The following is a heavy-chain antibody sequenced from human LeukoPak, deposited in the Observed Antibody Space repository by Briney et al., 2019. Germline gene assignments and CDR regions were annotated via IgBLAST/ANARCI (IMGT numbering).Heavy chain of an antibody. J-gene: IGHJ4*02. CDR1: GYILSSYN. D-gene: IGHD3-22*01. V-gene: IGHV1-2*02. CDR2: INPNSGGT. CDR3: ARYWVNYYDSSGHMYYFDY. Sequence: ASVKVSCKASGYILSSYNMHWVRQAPGQGLEWMGWINPNSGGTNYAQKFQGRVTMTRDTSISTAYMELSRLRSDDTAVYYCARYWVNYYDSSGHMYYFDYWGQGTLVTVSS.